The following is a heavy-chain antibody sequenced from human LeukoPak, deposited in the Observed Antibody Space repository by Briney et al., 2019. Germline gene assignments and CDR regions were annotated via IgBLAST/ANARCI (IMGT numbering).Heavy chain of an antibody. CDR3: ARGVAAADIRFDY. V-gene: IGHV3-21*01. CDR1: GFTFSSYS. CDR2: ISSSSSYI. J-gene: IGHJ4*02. Sequence: GGSLRLSCAASGFTFSSYSMNWVRQAPGKGLEWVSSISSSSSYIYYAVSVKGRFTISRDNAKNSLYLQMNSLRAEDTAVYYCARGVAAADIRFDYWGQGTLVTVSP. D-gene: IGHD6-13*01.